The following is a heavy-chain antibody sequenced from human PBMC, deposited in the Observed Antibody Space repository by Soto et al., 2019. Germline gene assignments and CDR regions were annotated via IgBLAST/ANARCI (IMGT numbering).Heavy chain of an antibody. CDR1: GFAFSDYT. D-gene: IGHD2-15*01. V-gene: IGHV3-23*01. J-gene: IGHJ4*02. CDR3: ARDRQPDGIWTFDF. CDR2: IFSRFFTGSDTT. Sequence: GGSLRLSCSASGFAFSDYTMGWVRLTPGKGLEWVSTIFSRFFTGSDTTAYAASVTGRFTISRDNSQNMLFLQMNSLGVEDAAVYYCARDRQPDGIWTFDFWGRGAQVTVSS.